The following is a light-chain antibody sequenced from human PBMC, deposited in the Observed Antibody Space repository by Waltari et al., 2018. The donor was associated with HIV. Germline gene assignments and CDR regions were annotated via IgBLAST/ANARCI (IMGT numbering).Light chain of an antibody. V-gene: IGLV7-43*01. CDR1: TRAANLGNS. CDR3: LLYYGGAWV. J-gene: IGLJ3*02. Sequence: HTVVTQYPSLTVSPGGTVTRASASSTRAANLGNSPNWFQQKPGQAPRALIYGTTNKHSWTPARFSGSLLGGKAALTLSGVQPEDEAEYYCLLYYGGAWVFGGGTKLTVL. CDR2: GTT.